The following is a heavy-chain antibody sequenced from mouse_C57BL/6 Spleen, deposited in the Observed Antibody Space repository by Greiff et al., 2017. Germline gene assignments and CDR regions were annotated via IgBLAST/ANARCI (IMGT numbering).Heavy chain of an antibody. CDR1: GYTFTDYN. Sequence: VQLQQSGPELVKPGASVKIPCKASGYTFTDYNMDWVKQSHGKSLEWIGDINPNNGGTIYNQKFKGKATLTVDKSSSTAYMELRSLTSEDTAVXYCARRDYYGSSYWYMDVWGTGTTVTVSS. CDR2: INPNNGGT. J-gene: IGHJ1*03. D-gene: IGHD1-1*01. V-gene: IGHV1-18*01. CDR3: ARRDYYGSSYWYMDV.